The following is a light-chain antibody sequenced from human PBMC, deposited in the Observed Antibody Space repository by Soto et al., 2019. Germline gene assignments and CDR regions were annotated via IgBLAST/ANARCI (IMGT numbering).Light chain of an antibody. Sequence: EIVLTQSPATLSLSPGERATLSCRASQSVSSYLAWYQQKPGQAPRLLIYDASNRAPGIPARFSGSGSGTDFTLTISSLEPEDFAVYYCQQRSNWLGTFGPGTKVDIK. CDR2: DAS. J-gene: IGKJ3*01. CDR3: QQRSNWLGT. CDR1: QSVSSY. V-gene: IGKV3-11*01.